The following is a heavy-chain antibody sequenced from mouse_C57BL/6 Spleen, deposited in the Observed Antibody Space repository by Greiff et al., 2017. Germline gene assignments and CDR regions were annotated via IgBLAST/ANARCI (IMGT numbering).Heavy chain of an antibody. CDR3: ARHVGGDYGRSAMDY. V-gene: IGHV5-9*01. Sequence: EVQLVESGGGLVKPGGSLKLSCAASGFTFSSYTMSWVRQTPEKRLEWVATISGGGGNTYYPDSVKGRFTISRDNAKNTLYLQMSSLRSEDTALYYCARHVGGDYGRSAMDYWGQGTSVTVSS. D-gene: IGHD2-13*01. J-gene: IGHJ4*01. CDR2: ISGGGGNT. CDR1: GFTFSSYT.